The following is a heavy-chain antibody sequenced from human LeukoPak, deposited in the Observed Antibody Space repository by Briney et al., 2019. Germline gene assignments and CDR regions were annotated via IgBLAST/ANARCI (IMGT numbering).Heavy chain of an antibody. CDR2: IYYSGST. J-gene: IGHJ4*02. Sequence: PSETLSLTCSVSGGSISSYYWSWIRQPPGKGLEWIGYIYYSGSTNYNPSLKSRVTISVDTSKNQFSLKLSSVTAADTAVYYCARDKTAAGFDYWGQGTLVTVSP. CDR1: GGSISSYY. CDR3: ARDKTAAGFDY. V-gene: IGHV4-59*01. D-gene: IGHD6-13*01.